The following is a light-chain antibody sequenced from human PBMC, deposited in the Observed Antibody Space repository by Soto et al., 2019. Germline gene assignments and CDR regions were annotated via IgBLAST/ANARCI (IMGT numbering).Light chain of an antibody. J-gene: IGKJ1*01. CDR2: AAS. V-gene: IGKV1-27*01. CDR1: QGISNY. Sequence: DIQMTQSPSSLSASVGDRVTITCRASQGISNYLAWYQQKPGKVPKLLIYAASTLQSGVPSRFSGSGSGTDFTLTISSLRPEDVATYYCQKYNSAPRVFGQGTKVEIK. CDR3: QKYNSAPRV.